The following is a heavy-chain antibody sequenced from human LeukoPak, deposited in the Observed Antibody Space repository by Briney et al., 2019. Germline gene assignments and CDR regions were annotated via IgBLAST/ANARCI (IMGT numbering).Heavy chain of an antibody. CDR3: VSDPITMIRGVIIEGFDP. CDR2: FDPEEGET. Sequence: ASVKVSCTVSGYTLTEISMHWVRQAPGKGLEWMGGFDPEEGETIYAQKSQGRVTMTEDTSTDTAYMELSSLRSEDTAVFYCVSDPITMIRGVIIEGFDPWGQGTLVTVSS. CDR1: GYTLTEIS. J-gene: IGHJ5*02. D-gene: IGHD3-10*01. V-gene: IGHV1-24*01.